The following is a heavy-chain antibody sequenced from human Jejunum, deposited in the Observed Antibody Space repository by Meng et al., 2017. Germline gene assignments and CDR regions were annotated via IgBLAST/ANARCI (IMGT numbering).Heavy chain of an antibody. Sequence: VQSCAKVKKPGASMKCSFKASGYPFDRFGVSWIRQAPGQGLEWVGWISAYTGKTDYAQKFQGRVLMTAETSTTTVYMELTSLTSDDTAVYYCARDKYAYALGYFDYWGQGTLVTVSS. CDR2: ISAYTGKT. V-gene: IGHV1-18*01. CDR3: ARDKYAYALGYFDY. CDR1: GYPFDRFG. J-gene: IGHJ4*02. D-gene: IGHD2-2*01.